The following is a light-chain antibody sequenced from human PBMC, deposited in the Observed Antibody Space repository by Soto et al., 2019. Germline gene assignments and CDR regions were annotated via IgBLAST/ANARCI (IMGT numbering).Light chain of an antibody. Sequence: EILFTQSPGTLSLSPGERGTLSCRASQSVSNNYLAWYQQKPGQAPRLLIYGASNRATGIPDRLSGGGSGTDFTLTIRRLEPEDFAVYYCQQYGSSGTFGQGTKVDIK. CDR2: GAS. J-gene: IGKJ1*01. CDR3: QQYGSSGT. V-gene: IGKV3-20*01. CDR1: QSVSNNY.